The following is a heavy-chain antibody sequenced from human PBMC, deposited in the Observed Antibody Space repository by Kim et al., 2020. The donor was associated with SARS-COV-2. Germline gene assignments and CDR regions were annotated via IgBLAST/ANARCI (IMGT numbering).Heavy chain of an antibody. Sequence: GGSLRLSCAASGFTFDDYAMHWVRQAPGKGLEWVSGISWNSGSIGYADSVKGRFTISRDNAKNSLYLQMNSLRAEDTALYYCAKGVPEAAAGAFDIWGQGTMVTVSS. V-gene: IGHV3-9*01. J-gene: IGHJ3*02. D-gene: IGHD6-13*01. CDR1: GFTFDDYA. CDR3: AKGVPEAAAGAFDI. CDR2: ISWNSGSI.